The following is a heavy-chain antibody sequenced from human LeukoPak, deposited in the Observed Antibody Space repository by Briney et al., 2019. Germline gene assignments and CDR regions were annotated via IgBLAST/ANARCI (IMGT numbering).Heavy chain of an antibody. CDR1: GGSFTNYY. V-gene: IGHV4-34*01. D-gene: IGHD2-8*01. CDR3: ARGRINGKFDF. CDR2: INHSGTT. J-gene: IGHJ4*02. Sequence: PSETLSLTCNVSGGSFTNYYWSWIRQSPGKGLEWIGEINHSGTTHYDPSLKSRLTISVDTSKNQFSLNLSSVTAADTAVYYCARGRINGKFDFWGQGTLVTVSS.